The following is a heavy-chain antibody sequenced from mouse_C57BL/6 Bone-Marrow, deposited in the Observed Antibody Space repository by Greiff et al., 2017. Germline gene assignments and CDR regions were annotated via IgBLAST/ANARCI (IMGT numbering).Heavy chain of an antibody. D-gene: IGHD1-1*01. J-gene: IGHJ1*03. CDR1: GYAFTNYL. V-gene: IGHV1-54*01. Sequence: VQRVESGAELVRPGTSVKVSCKASGYAFTNYLIEWVKQRPGQGLEWIGVINPGSGGTNYNEKFKGKATLTADKSSSTAYMQLSSLTSEDSAVYFCARSTYGRRVWYFDVWGTGTTVTVSS. CDR3: ARSTYGRRVWYFDV. CDR2: INPGSGGT.